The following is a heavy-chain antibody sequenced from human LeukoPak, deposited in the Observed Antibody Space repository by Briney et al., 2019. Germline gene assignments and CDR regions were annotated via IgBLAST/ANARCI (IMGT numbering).Heavy chain of an antibody. V-gene: IGHV3-23*01. J-gene: IGHJ6*02. CDR3: AGSNYGGYYYGMDV. CDR2: ISGSGGST. CDR1: GFTFSSYA. D-gene: IGHD4-23*01. Sequence: GGSLRLSCAASGFTFSSYAMSWVRQAPGKGLEWVSAISGSGGSTYYADSVKGRFTISRDNSKNTLYLQMNSLRAEDTAVYYCAGSNYGGYYYGMDVWGQGTTVTVSS.